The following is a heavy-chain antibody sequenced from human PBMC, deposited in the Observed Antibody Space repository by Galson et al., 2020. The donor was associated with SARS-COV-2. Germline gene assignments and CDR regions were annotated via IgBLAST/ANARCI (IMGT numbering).Heavy chain of an antibody. J-gene: IGHJ4*02. V-gene: IGHV3-48*04. CDR2: ISSGSSTI. CDR1: GFTFSSHT. D-gene: IGHD6-19*01. CDR3: ARADIAVAGTDY. Sequence: QAGGSLRLSCAASGFTFSSHTMNWVRQAPGKGLEWVSYISSGSSTIYYADSVKGRFTISRDNAKNSLYLQMNSLRAEDTAVYYCARADIAVAGTDYWGQGTLVTVSS.